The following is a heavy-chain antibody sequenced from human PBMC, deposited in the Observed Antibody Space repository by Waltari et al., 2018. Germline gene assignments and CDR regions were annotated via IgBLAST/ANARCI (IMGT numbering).Heavy chain of an antibody. J-gene: IGHJ3*01. V-gene: IGHV3-7*01. D-gene: IGHD6-6*01. CDR1: GLTFTTYW. CDR3: ATDRPSDF. Sequence: EVQLVESGGGLVQPGGSLRLSCAASGLTFTTYWMTWVRQAPGKGLEWVANIKQDGREKYYVESVKGRFTISRDNAKNALYLQMNSLRAEDTAVYYCATDRPSDFWGQGTMVTVSS. CDR2: IKQDGREK.